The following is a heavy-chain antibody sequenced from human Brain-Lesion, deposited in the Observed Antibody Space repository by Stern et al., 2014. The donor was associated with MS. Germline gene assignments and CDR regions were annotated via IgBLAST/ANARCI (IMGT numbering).Heavy chain of an antibody. J-gene: IGHJ4*02. Sequence: MQLVVSGAEVKKPGASVKVSCKASGYTFTGYYMHWVRQAPGQGLEWVGWINPKSGGTNYAQKFQGWVTMTRDTSINTAYMELSRLRSDDTAVYYCATYYYDSTGYNDFWGQGTLVTVSS. D-gene: IGHD3-22*01. CDR1: GYTFTGYY. CDR3: ATYYYDSTGYNDF. CDR2: INPKSGGT. V-gene: IGHV1-2*04.